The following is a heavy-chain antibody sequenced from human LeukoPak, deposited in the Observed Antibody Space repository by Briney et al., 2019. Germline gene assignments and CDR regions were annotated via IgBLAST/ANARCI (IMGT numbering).Heavy chain of an antibody. CDR3: ARAGAYGDYYYYYMDV. J-gene: IGHJ6*03. V-gene: IGHV3-30*02. CDR2: IHSGGSTK. CDR1: GFTFSNYD. D-gene: IGHD4-17*01. Sequence: GGSLRLSCEASGFTFSNYDMHWVRQAPGKGLEWVAFIHSGGSTKYYADSVKGRFTISRDNAKNSLYLQMNSLRAEDTAVYYCARAGAYGDYYYYYMDVWGKGTTVTVSS.